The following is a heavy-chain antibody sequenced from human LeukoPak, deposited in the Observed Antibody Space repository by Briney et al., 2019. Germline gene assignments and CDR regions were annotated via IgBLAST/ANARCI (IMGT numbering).Heavy chain of an antibody. CDR3: ASRGVDTAMVFGAFDI. D-gene: IGHD5-18*01. CDR2: IIPIFGTA. Sequence: SVKVSCKASGGTFSSYAIGWVRQAPGQGLEWMGGIIPIFGTANYAQKFQGRVTITADESTSTAYMELSSLRSEDTAVYYCASRGVDTAMVFGAFDIWGQGTMVTVSS. V-gene: IGHV1-69*13. CDR1: GGTFSSYA. J-gene: IGHJ3*02.